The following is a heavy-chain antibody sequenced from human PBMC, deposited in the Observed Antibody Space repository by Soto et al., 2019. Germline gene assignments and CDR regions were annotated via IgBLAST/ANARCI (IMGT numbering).Heavy chain of an antibody. J-gene: IGHJ4*02. V-gene: IGHV3-21*01. CDR2: ISSSSTYI. Sequence: GGSLRLSCAASGFTFSSYSLSWVRQAPGKGLEWVSSISSSSTYIYYADSVRGRFTISRDDAKNSLFLQMSSLRVEDTAVYYCARGGDTSGSWPRYWGQGTLVTVSS. D-gene: IGHD5-12*01. CDR1: GFTFSSYS. CDR3: ARGGDTSGSWPRY.